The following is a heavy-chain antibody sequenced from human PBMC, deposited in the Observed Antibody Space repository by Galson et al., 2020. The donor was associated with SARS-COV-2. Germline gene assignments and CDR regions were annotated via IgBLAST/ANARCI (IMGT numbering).Heavy chain of an antibody. J-gene: IGHJ5*02. D-gene: IGHD2-15*01. CDR1: RGTFSSYA. V-gene: IGHV1-69*13. CDR3: AREKGVVVVADTSYSVWCDH. CDR2: IIPLFGTA. Sequence: SVKISCKASRGTFSSYAISWVRPAPGQGPEWRGGIIPLFGTANYAQKFQGRVTITADESTSTAYMELSSLRSEDTAVYYCAREKGVVVVADTSYSVWCDHWGQGTLVTVSS.